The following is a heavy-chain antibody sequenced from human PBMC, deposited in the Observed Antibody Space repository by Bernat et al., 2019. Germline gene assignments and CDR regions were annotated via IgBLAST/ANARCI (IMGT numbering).Heavy chain of an antibody. D-gene: IGHD3-3*01. CDR1: GYTFTSYG. Sequence: QVQLVQSGAEVKKPGASVKVSCKASGYTFTSYGISWVRQAPGQGLEWMGWISAYNGNTNYAQKLQGRVTMTTDTSTSTAYMELRSLRSDDTAVYYCARDCQGENYDFWSGYYTGPVWYMDVWGKGTTVTVSS. CDR3: ARDCQGENYDFWSGYYTGPVWYMDV. CDR2: ISAYNGNT. J-gene: IGHJ6*03. V-gene: IGHV1-18*01.